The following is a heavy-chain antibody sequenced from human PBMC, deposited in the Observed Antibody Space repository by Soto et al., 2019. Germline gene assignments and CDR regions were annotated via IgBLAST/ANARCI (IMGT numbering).Heavy chain of an antibody. CDR2: IIPIFGTA. CDR1: GYTFTSYD. Sequence: SVKVSCKASGYTFTSYDINWVRQATGQGLEWMGGIIPIFGTANYAQKFQGRVTITADESTSTAYMELSSLRSEDTAVYYCARAGSSSSWFNAFDIWGQGTMVTVSS. V-gene: IGHV1-69*13. CDR3: ARAGSSSSWFNAFDI. D-gene: IGHD6-13*01. J-gene: IGHJ3*02.